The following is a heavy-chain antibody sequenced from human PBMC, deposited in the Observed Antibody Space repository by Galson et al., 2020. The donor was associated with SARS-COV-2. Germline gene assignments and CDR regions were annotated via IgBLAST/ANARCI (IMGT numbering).Heavy chain of an antibody. CDR2: FDPAYGGT. V-gene: IGHV1-24*01. Sequence: ASVKVSCQVSGYTLTELSLQSVRPAPGKGLAWMGGFDPAYGGTVYAQKFLGRVTMTEDTSTDTAYLEVRGLGSEDTAVYYCAAAVAYQMLPLDLWGQGTLVTVSS. CDR3: AAAVAYQMLPLDL. D-gene: IGHD2-2*01. J-gene: IGHJ5*02. CDR1: GYTLTELS.